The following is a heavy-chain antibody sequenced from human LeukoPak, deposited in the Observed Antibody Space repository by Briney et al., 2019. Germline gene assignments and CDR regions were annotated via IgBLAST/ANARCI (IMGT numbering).Heavy chain of an antibody. J-gene: IGHJ5*02. CDR3: ESSLTKDGGS. V-gene: IGHV3-73*01. CDR1: GFSFSDSP. CDR2: IRSKDQNSAT. Sequence: PRGSLRLSCAASGFSFSDSPIHWVRQASGKGPEWVGRIRSKDQNSATAYAESVKGRFTISRDDSKNMAYLQMNSLRIEDTAVYYCESSLTKDGGSWGQGTLVTVSS. D-gene: IGHD3-10*01.